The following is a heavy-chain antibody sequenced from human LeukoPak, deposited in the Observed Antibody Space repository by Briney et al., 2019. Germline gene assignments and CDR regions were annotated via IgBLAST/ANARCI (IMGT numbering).Heavy chain of an antibody. D-gene: IGHD6-19*01. CDR2: IDQDGSDK. V-gene: IGHV3-7*04. J-gene: IGHJ4*02. Sequence: GGSLRLSCAASGFTFSSYWMSWVRQAPGKGLEWVASIDQDGSDKFSVGSVKGRFTISRDNARNSLYLQMSSLTSEDTAVYFCARAPPGYSSGWYTYFDYWGQGTLVTVSS. CDR3: ARAPPGYSSGWYTYFDY. CDR1: GFTFSSYW.